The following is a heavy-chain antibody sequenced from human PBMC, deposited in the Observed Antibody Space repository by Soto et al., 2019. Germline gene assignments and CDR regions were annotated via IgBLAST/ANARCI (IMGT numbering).Heavy chain of an antibody. J-gene: IGHJ4*02. Sequence: SETLSLTCTVSGGSISSYYWSWIRQPPGKGLEWIGYIYYSGSTNYNPSLKSRVTISVDTSKNQFSLKLSSVTAADTAVYYCAREYDILAYFDPWGQGTLVTVSS. CDR1: GGSISSYY. D-gene: IGHD3-9*01. CDR3: AREYDILAYFDP. CDR2: IYYSGST. V-gene: IGHV4-59*01.